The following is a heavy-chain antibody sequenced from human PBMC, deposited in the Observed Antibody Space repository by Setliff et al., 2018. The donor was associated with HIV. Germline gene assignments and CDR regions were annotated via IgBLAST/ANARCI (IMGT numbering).Heavy chain of an antibody. V-gene: IGHV1-3*01. CDR3: ARGWGAERWLQLDPRYFDL. CDR1: GNTFTNYA. Sequence: ASVKVSCKASGNTFTNYAMYWVRQAPGQGLEWMGWINAGNGNTKYSQKFQGRVTITRDTSASTAYMELSSLRSEDTAVYYCARGWGAERWLQLDPRYFDLWGRGTLVTVSS. CDR2: INAGNGNT. J-gene: IGHJ2*01. D-gene: IGHD5-12*01.